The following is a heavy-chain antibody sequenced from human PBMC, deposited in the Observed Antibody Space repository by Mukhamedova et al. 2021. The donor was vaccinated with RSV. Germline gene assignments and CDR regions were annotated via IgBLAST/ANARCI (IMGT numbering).Heavy chain of an antibody. CDR3: TRHHAPGWGSLDY. D-gene: IGHD3-16*01. Sequence: EYMGIIYPDDSDARYGPSFQGQVTISVDKSINTAYLQWSSLKASDSAMYYCTRHHAPGWGSLDYWGQGTLVTGSS. J-gene: IGHJ4*02. V-gene: IGHV5-51*01. CDR2: IYPDDSDA.